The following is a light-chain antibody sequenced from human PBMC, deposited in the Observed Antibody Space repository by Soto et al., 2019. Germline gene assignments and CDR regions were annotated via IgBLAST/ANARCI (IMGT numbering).Light chain of an antibody. V-gene: IGKV1-33*01. Sequence: DIQMTQSPSSLSASVGDRVTITCQASQDISNHLNWYQLQPGEAPKLLIYAASNLETGVPSRFSGGESGTDFTFTISSLQPEDIAIYYCQQYGSLPYIFGQGTKLEIK. J-gene: IGKJ2*01. CDR2: AAS. CDR3: QQYGSLPYI. CDR1: QDISNH.